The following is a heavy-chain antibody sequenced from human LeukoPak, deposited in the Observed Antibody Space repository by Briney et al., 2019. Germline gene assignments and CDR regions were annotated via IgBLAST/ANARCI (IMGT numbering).Heavy chain of an antibody. D-gene: IGHD2-2*01. V-gene: IGHV3-23*01. CDR1: GFTFSTYW. J-gene: IGHJ4*02. CDR2: ISGSGGST. Sequence: GGSLRLSCAASGFTFSTYWMHWVRQAPGKGLVWVSAISGSGGSTYYADSVKGWFTISRDNSKNTLYLQMNSLRAEDTAVYYCAKDKDIVVVPAAMFDYWGQGTLVIVSS. CDR3: AKDKDIVVVPAAMFDY.